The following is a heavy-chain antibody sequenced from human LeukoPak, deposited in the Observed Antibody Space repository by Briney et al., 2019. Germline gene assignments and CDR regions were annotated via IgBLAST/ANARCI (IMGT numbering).Heavy chain of an antibody. D-gene: IGHD2-15*01. CDR2: INGDGNT. CDR1: GFSFGANS. CDR3: AKDIGGGLLEY. J-gene: IGHJ4*02. V-gene: IGHV3-43*02. Sequence: GGSLRLSCAASGFSFGANSMHWARQVPGKGLEWVSLINGDGNTYYAASVNGRFTVSRDNSKNSLYLQMSSLRPEDTALYYCAKDIGGGLLEYWGQGTPVTVSS.